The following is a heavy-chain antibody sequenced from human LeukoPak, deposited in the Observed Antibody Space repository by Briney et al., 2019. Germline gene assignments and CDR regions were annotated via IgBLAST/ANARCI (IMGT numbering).Heavy chain of an antibody. CDR2: IIPIFGTA. CDR3: ARGGVVPAAHYFDY. V-gene: IGHV1-69*05. J-gene: IGHJ4*02. CDR1: GGTFSSYA. D-gene: IGHD2-2*01. Sequence: ASVKVSCKASGGTFSSYAISWVRQAPGQGLEWMGGIIPIFGTANYAQKFQGRVTITTDESTSTAHMELSSLRSEDTAVYYCARGGVVPAAHYFDYWGQGTLVTVSS.